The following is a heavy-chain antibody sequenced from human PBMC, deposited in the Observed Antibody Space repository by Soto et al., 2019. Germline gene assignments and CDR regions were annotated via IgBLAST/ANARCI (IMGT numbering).Heavy chain of an antibody. Sequence: RGSLRLSWTGPARTPNTYWMHWSRQAAGKGLVWVSRIYFDCHTTKYADSVKGRLTVSRDNAKNTVYLHVNTLRDEDTAVYYCARGGSMGVDYSGQGPLVT. D-gene: IGHD2-8*01. CDR2: IYFDCHTT. CDR1: ARTPNTYW. CDR3: ARGGSMGVDY. J-gene: IGHJ4*02. V-gene: IGHV3-74*01.